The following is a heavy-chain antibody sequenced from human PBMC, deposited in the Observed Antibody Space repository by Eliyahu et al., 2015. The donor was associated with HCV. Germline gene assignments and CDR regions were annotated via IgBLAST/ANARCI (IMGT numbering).Heavy chain of an antibody. J-gene: IGHJ4*02. CDR1: GFTFSSYS. CDR2: ISSSSTTI. Sequence: EVQVVESGGGLVQPGGSLRLSCAASGFTFSSYSMNWVRQAPGKGLEWVSYISSSSTTIYYTDSVKGRFTISRDNAKNSLYLQMNSLRAEDTAIYYCARGERAIDYWGQGTLVTVSS. CDR3: ARGERAIDY. V-gene: IGHV3-48*01. D-gene: IGHD6-25*01.